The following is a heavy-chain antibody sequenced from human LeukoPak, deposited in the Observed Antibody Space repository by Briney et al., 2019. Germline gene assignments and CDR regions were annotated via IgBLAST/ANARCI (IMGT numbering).Heavy chain of an antibody. V-gene: IGHV4-4*02. Sequence: SETLSLTCAVSGGFISNINWWSWVRQPPGRGLEWIGEVHQSGVTNYNPSLKSRVTISLAKSNNQFSLKLNSVTAADTAVYFCAENGPWSLKYWGQGTLVTVSS. CDR2: VHQSGVT. J-gene: IGHJ4*02. CDR1: GGFISNINW. D-gene: IGHD2-15*01. CDR3: AENGPWSLKY.